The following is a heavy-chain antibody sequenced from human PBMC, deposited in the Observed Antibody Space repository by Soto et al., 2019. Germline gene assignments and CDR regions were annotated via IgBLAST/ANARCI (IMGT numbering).Heavy chain of an antibody. CDR3: ARQAVPRGYYYYYYGMDV. J-gene: IGHJ6*02. CDR1: GYSFTSYW. Sequence: GESLKISCKGSGYSFTSYWIGWVRQMPGKGLEWMGIIYPGDSDTRYSPSFQGQVTISADKSISTAYLQWSSLKASDTAMYYCARQAVPRGYYYYYYGMDVWGQGTTVTVSS. V-gene: IGHV5-51*01. D-gene: IGHD2-2*01. CDR2: IYPGDSDT.